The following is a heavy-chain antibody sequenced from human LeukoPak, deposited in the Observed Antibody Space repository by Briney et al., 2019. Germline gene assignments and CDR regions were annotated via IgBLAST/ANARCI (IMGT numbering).Heavy chain of an antibody. J-gene: IGHJ3*02. CDR2: INPNSGGT. CDR1: GYTFTGYY. Sequence: ASVKVSCKASGYTFTGYYMHWVRQAPGQGLEWMGWINPNSGGTNYAQKFQGRVTMTRDTSISTAYMELSRLRSDDTAVYYCARDRSATLEESDAFDILGQGTMVTVSS. V-gene: IGHV1-2*02. D-gene: IGHD3-10*01. CDR3: ARDRSATLEESDAFDI.